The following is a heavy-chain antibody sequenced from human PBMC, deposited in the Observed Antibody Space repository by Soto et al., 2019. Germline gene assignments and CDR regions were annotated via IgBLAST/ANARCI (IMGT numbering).Heavy chain of an antibody. J-gene: IGHJ4*02. Sequence: QVHLVPSGAEVKKPGASVKVSCKASGYTFPSYGITWVRQAPGQGLEWMGWIRAHNGNTDYAQKLQGRVIVTRNTSTSPAYRELRGLGTDDTAVSCCARGRYGDYWGQGALVTVSS. CDR1: GYTFPSYG. V-gene: IGHV1-18*01. CDR3: ARGRYGDY. CDR2: IRAHNGNT. D-gene: IGHD1-1*01.